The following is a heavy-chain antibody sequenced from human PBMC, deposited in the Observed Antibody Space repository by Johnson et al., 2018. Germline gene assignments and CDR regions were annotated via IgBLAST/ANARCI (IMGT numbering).Heavy chain of an antibody. J-gene: IGHJ6*03. CDR2: IWYDGSNK. V-gene: IGHV3-33*06. Sequence: QVQLVESGGGVVQPGRSLRLSCAASGFTFSSYGMHWVRQAPGKGLEWVAVIWYDGSNKYYADSVKGRFTISRDNSNNTLYLQMNSRSAEDTAVYYCAKSDDSNQYYYYYYMDVWGKGTTVTVSS. CDR1: GFTFSSYG. D-gene: IGHD4-11*01. CDR3: AKSDDSNQYYYYYYMDV.